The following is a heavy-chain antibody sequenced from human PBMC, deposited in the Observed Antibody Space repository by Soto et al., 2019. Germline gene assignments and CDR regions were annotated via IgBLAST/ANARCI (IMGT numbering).Heavy chain of an antibody. Sequence: ETLSLTCPVSGGSISSYYWSWIRQPPGKGLEWIGYIYYSGSTNYNPSLKSRVTISVDTSKNQLSLKLSSVTAADTAVYYCARGLERPNYFDYWGQGTLVTVSS. CDR2: IYYSGST. D-gene: IGHD1-1*01. CDR1: GGSISSYY. J-gene: IGHJ4*02. V-gene: IGHV4-59*01. CDR3: ARGLERPNYFDY.